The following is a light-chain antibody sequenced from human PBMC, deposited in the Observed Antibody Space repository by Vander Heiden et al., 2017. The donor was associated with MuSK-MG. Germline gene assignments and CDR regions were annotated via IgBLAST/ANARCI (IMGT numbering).Light chain of an antibody. CDR2: DAS. V-gene: IGKV1-5*01. Sequence: QVTHSPSTLSASVGDRLGSSCRASQIITAPLAGVQQQPGKAPKLLLYDASSLESAVPSTFSGSGSGTEFPITIPSLQPDDFATYYCQPYNSYSLTFDGGTKVEIK. CDR1: QIITAP. J-gene: IGKJ4*01. CDR3: QPYNSYSLT.